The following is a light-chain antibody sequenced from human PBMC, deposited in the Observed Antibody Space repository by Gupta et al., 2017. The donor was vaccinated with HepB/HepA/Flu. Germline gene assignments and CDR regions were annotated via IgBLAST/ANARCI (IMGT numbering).Light chain of an antibody. CDR2: DNN. V-gene: IGLV1-51*01. Sequence: QSVLTQPPSVSAAPGQKVTISCPGSSSNIGNTYVSWYQQLPGTAPKLLIYDNNKRPSGIPDRFSGSKSGTSATLGITGLQTGDEADYYCETWDSSLSAVVFGGGTKLTVL. CDR3: ETWDSSLSAVV. J-gene: IGLJ2*01. CDR1: SSNIGNTY.